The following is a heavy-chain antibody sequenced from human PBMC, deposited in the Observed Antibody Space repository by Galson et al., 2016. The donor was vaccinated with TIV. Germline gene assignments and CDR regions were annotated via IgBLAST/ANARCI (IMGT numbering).Heavy chain of an antibody. Sequence: ETLSLPCTVSGDSINNYYWTWIRQPPGKGLEWIGYIYSSGSTNYNPSLESRVTISLDMSKNQFSLKLTSVTAADTAVYYCARRGPAARVRQNTYYYVMDVWGQGTTVTVSS. CDR3: ARRGPAARVRQNTYYYVMDV. CDR2: IYSSGST. D-gene: IGHD2-2*01. CDR1: GDSINNYY. J-gene: IGHJ6*02. V-gene: IGHV4-59*08.